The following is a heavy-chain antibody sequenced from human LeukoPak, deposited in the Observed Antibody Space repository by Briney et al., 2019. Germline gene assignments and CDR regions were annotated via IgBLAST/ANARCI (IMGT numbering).Heavy chain of an antibody. J-gene: IGHJ4*02. V-gene: IGHV6-1*01. D-gene: IGHD6-6*01. CDR3: ARDLGSYSSSYGVDS. Sequence: SQTLSLTCAISVDSVSSNSAAWNWIRQSPSRGREWLGRTYYKSKWYNDYAVSVKSRITINSDTSENQFSLPLNSVTPEDTAVYYCARDLGSYSSSYGVDSWGQGTLVTVSS. CDR2: TYYKSKWYN. CDR1: VDSVSSNSAA.